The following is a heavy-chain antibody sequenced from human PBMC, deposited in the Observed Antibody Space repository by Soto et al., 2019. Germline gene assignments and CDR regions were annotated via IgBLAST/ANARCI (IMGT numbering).Heavy chain of an antibody. V-gene: IGHV4-31*03. CDR1: GGKSSSGGYY. D-gene: IGHD3-10*01. CDR3: ARAYGSGYMDV. CDR2: IYYSGST. J-gene: IGHJ6*02. Sequence: PSEALPLSTTVSGGKSSSGGYYWSWTRQHPGKGLEWIGYIYYSGSTYYNPSLKSRVTISVDTSKNQFSLKLSSVTAADTAVYYCARAYGSGYMDVWGQGTTVTVSS.